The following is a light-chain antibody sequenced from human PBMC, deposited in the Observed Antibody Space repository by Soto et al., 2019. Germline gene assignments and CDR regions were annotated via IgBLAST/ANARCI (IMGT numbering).Light chain of an antibody. CDR3: QQYGSSRGLT. CDR2: DAS. Sequence: EIVLTQSPGTLSLSPGERATLSCRASERVSASYLAWYQQKPGQAPTLLIYDASSRATGIPDRFSGSGSGTDFTLPISRVEPEGFALYYCQQYGSSRGLTFGGGTKVEIK. J-gene: IGKJ4*01. V-gene: IGKV3-20*01. CDR1: ERVSASY.